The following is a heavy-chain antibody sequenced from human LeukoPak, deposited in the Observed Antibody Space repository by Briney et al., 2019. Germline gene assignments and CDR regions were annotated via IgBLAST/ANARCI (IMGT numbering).Heavy chain of an antibody. J-gene: IGHJ4*02. CDR2: ISGSGGST. CDR1: GLTFSSYV. V-gene: IGHV3-23*01. D-gene: IGHD3-22*01. CDR3: SPPRGDSSGYYYVY. Sequence: GGSLLLSCTASGLTFSSYVMSWVRRAPGKGLEWVSNISGSGGSTFYAASVRGWFTISRDNSRSTLYLQMNSLRAEDTATYYCSPPRGDSSGYYYVYWGQGTLVTVSS.